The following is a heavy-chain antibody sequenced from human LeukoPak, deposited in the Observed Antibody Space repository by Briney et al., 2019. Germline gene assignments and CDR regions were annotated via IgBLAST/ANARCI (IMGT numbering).Heavy chain of an antibody. J-gene: IGHJ6*02. CDR1: GFTVSGVY. D-gene: IGHD6-19*01. CDR2: IYSDDST. Sequence: GGSLRLSCVASGFTVSGVYMSWVRQAPGQGLDWVSVIYSDDSTYYADSVKGRFTISRDNSKNTLNLQMNSLRAEDTAVYYCARADGSGWYLAGHYYYYGMDVWGQGTTVTVSS. CDR3: ARADGSGWYLAGHYYYYGMDV. V-gene: IGHV3-53*01.